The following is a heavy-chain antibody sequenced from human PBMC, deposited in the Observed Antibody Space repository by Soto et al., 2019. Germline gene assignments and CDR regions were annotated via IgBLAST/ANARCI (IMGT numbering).Heavy chain of an antibody. CDR2: LSGSGATT. CDR3: AKTRESGIYFYFDS. V-gene: IGHV3-23*01. Sequence: LRLSCAASGFTFTSAAVSWLRQAPGKGLEWVSTLSGSGATTYYADSVKGRFTISRDNSKNTLYLQMNSLRAEDTALYYCAKTRESGIYFYFDSWGQGALVTVSS. J-gene: IGHJ4*02. D-gene: IGHD1-26*01. CDR1: GFTFTSAA.